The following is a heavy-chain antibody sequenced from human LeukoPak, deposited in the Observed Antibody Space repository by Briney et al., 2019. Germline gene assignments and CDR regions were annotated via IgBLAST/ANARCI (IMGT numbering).Heavy chain of an antibody. Sequence: SGGSLRLSCAASGFNFNNFAMSWVRQAPGKGLEWLSAMTVPSDTTYYAESVKGRFTISRDYSKSMVFLQMNSLRVEDTAIYYCAKGAEIDHWGQGTLVTVSS. CDR2: MTVPSDTT. J-gene: IGHJ4*02. CDR3: AKGAEIDH. V-gene: IGHV3-23*01. CDR1: GFNFNNFA.